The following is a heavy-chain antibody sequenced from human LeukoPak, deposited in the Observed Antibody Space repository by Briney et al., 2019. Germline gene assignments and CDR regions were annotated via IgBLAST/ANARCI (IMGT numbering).Heavy chain of an antibody. V-gene: IGHV3-23*01. CDR1: GFTFSSYA. J-gene: IGHJ6*02. Sequence: GGSLRLSCAASGFTFSSYAMTWVRQAPGMGLEWVSSISGSGGSTYYADSVKGRSTVSRDNSKNTLYVQMNSLRAEDTAVYYCGGAKSGFYFYGMDVWGQGTTVTVSS. CDR3: GGAKSGFYFYGMDV. CDR2: ISGSGGST. D-gene: IGHD3-3*01.